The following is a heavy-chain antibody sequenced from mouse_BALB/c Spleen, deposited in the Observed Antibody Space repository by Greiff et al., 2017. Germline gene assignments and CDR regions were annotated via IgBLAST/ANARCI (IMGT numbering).Heavy chain of an antibody. CDR2: ISSGGSYT. CDR3: AREGSLYYFDY. CDR1: GFTFSSYA. Sequence: EVKLVESGGGLVKPGGSLKLSCAASGFTFSSYAMSWVRQSPEKRLEWVAEISSGGSYTYYPDTVTGRFTISRDNAKNTLYLEMSSLRSEDTAMYYCAREGSLYYFDYWGQGTTLTVSS. J-gene: IGHJ2*01. V-gene: IGHV5-9-4*01. D-gene: IGHD6-1*01.